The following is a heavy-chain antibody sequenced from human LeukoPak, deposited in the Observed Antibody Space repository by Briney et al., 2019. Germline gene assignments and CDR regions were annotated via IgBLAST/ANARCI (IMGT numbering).Heavy chain of an antibody. V-gene: IGHV3-43*02. CDR2: ISGDGGST. Sequence: GGSLRLSCAASGFTFSSYSMDWVRQAPGKGLEWVSLISGDGGSTYYADSAKGRFTISRDNSKNSLYLQMNSLRTEDTALYYCAKGPIAAAGSFYYYYYYGMDVWGQGTTVTVSS. D-gene: IGHD6-13*01. CDR1: GFTFSSYS. CDR3: AKGPIAAAGSFYYYYYYGMDV. J-gene: IGHJ6*02.